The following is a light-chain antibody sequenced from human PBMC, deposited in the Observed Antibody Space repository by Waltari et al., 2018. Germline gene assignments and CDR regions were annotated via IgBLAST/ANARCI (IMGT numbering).Light chain of an antibody. V-gene: IGKV1-6*01. Sequence: AIQMTQSPSPLSASVGDRVTITCRARHGIGNDLGWYQQKPGKAPKPLIYAASSLQSGVPSRFSGSASGTDFTLTISSLQPEDFATYYCLQDYTYPYTFGQGTKLEIK. CDR3: LQDYTYPYT. CDR1: HGIGND. J-gene: IGKJ2*01. CDR2: AAS.